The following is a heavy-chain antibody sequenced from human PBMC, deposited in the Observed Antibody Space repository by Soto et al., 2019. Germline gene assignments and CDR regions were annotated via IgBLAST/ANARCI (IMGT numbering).Heavy chain of an antibody. CDR2: ICGSGGNT. J-gene: IGHJ5*02. V-gene: IGHV3-23*01. CDR1: KCTSSSYS. CDR3: AKSSGEARSNWSYP. D-gene: IGHD1-26*01. Sequence: RLSRLASKCTSSSYSMSWFSQNTGKGLEGASAICGSGGNTSYANSVRGWFTISRDSSRNTLYVQMNCLRVEDTAVYYRAKSSGEARSNWSYPWGQGPLVTVSS.